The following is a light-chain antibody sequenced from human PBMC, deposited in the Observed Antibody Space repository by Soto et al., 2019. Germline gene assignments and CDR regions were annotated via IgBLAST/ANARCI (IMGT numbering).Light chain of an antibody. Sequence: QSALTQPASVSESPGQSIAISCTGSSSDVGGSDHVSWYQQHPGKAPKLMISEVTNRPSGVSDRFSGSKSGNTASLTISGLQAEDEADYYCSSYTATGTYVFGTGTQLTVL. CDR2: EVT. J-gene: IGLJ1*01. V-gene: IGLV2-14*01. CDR3: SSYTATGTYV. CDR1: SSDVGGSDH.